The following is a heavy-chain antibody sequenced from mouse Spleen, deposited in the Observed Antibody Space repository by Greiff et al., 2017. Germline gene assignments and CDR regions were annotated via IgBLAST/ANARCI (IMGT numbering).Heavy chain of an antibody. J-gene: IGHJ2*01. CDR1: GYTFTSYW. CDR3: ARGELTGTGYFDY. V-gene: IGHV1-52*01. CDR2: IDPSDSET. D-gene: IGHD4-1*01. Sequence: QVQLQQPGAELVRPGSSVKLSCKASGYTFTSYWMHWVKQRPIKGLEWIGNIDPSDSETHYNQKFKDKATLTVDKSSSTAYMQLSSLTSEDSAFYYCARGELTGTGYFDYWGQGTTLTVSS.